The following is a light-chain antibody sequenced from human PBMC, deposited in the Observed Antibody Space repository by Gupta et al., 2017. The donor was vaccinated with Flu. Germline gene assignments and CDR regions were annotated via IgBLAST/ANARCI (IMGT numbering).Light chain of an antibody. CDR3: HQYYSSPFT. CDR2: WAS. V-gene: IGKV4-1*01. J-gene: IGKJ3*01. Sequence: DIVVTQTPDSLAVSLGERATINCRSSQSVFYDSINENFLAWYQQKPRQPPKLLLYWASTRESGVPYRFSGRSSFLSSLQAEDVAVYYCHQYYSSPFTFGPGTRVDI. CDR1: QSVFYDSINENF.